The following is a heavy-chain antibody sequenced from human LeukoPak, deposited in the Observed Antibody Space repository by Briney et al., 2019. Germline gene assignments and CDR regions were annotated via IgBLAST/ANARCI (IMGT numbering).Heavy chain of an antibody. J-gene: IGHJ6*03. CDR1: GGSISSYY. V-gene: IGHV4-59*01. Sequence: SETLSLTCTVSGGSISSYYWSWIRQPPGKGLEWIGYIYYSGSTNYNPSLKSRVTISVDTSKNQFSLKLSSVTAADTAVYYCARESERGYYYYYMDVWGKGTTVTVSS. CDR2: IYYSGST. CDR3: ARESERGYYYYYMDV. D-gene: IGHD1-14*01.